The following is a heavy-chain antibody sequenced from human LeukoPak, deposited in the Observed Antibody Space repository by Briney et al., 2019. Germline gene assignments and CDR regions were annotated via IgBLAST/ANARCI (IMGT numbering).Heavy chain of an antibody. V-gene: IGHV3-11*01. D-gene: IGHD5-12*01. J-gene: IGHJ4*02. CDR3: ARDPGSGYEEHFDY. CDR2: ISSSGSTM. Sequence: GGSLRLSCAASGFTFSDYCMSWLRQAPGKGLEWVSYISSSGSTMYYTDSVKGRFTISRDNAKDSLYLQMNSLRAEDTAVYYCARDPGSGYEEHFDYWGQGTLVTVSS. CDR1: GFTFSDYC.